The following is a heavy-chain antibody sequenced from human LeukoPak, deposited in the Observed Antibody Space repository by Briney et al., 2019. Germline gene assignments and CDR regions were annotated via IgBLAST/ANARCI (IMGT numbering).Heavy chain of an antibody. CDR1: GLTFSNAW. D-gene: IGHD2-2*01. Sequence: GGSLRLSCAASGLTFSNAWMSWVRQAPGKGLEWVGRIKRKSDGGTTDYAAPVKGRFTISRDDSKNTLYLQMNSLKSEDTAVYYCAKGSRGSCSRTYCYPFDYWGQGTLVTVSS. V-gene: IGHV3-15*01. CDR2: IKRKSDGGTT. J-gene: IGHJ4*02. CDR3: AKGSRGSCSRTYCYPFDY.